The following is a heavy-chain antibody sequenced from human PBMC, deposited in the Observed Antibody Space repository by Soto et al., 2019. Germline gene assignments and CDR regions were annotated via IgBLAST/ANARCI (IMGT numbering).Heavy chain of an antibody. D-gene: IGHD3-22*01. CDR2: INHSGST. CDR3: ARIRADYYDSSGYYYSSGYFDY. CDR1: GGSFSGYY. J-gene: IGHJ4*02. V-gene: IGHV4-34*01. Sequence: SETLSLTCAVYGGSFSGYYWSLIRQPPGKGLEWIGEINHSGSTNYNPSLKSRVTISVDTSKNQFSLKLSSVTAADTAVYYCARIRADYYDSSGYYYSSGYFDYWGQGTLVTVSS.